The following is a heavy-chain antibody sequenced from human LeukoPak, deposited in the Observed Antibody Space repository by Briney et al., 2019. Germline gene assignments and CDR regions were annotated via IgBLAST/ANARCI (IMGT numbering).Heavy chain of an antibody. CDR1: GYTFTSYD. D-gene: IGHD6-13*01. Sequence: GASVKVSCKASGYTFTSYDINWVRQATGQGLEWMGWMNPNSGNTGYAQKFQGRVTITRNTSISTAYMELSSLRSEDTAVYYCASGLHSIAAAGTAPRSTYYYYGMDVWGQGTTVTVSS. CDR3: ASGLHSIAAAGTAPRSTYYYYGMDV. V-gene: IGHV1-8*02. CDR2: MNPNSGNT. J-gene: IGHJ6*02.